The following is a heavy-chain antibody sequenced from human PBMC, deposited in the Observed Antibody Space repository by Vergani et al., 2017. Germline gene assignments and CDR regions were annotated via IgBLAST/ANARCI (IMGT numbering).Heavy chain of an antibody. CDR3: ATAGRGFKSCPDY. J-gene: IGHJ4*02. V-gene: IGHV3-74*01. CDR1: GITFSGYW. D-gene: IGHD5-24*01. Sequence: EVQLVESGGDLVQPGGSLRLSCSGSGITFSGYWMHWVRQAPGKGLEWVARINTDGRIPAYADSVKGRFTISRDYAKNTLSLQMSSLRADDTALYYCATAGRGFKSCPDYWGQGTLVTVSS. CDR2: INTDGRIP.